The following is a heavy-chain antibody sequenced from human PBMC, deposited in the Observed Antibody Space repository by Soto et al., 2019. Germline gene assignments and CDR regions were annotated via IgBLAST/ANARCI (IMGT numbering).Heavy chain of an antibody. D-gene: IGHD6-19*01. CDR1: GYTFTSYG. J-gene: IGHJ4*02. Sequence: QVQLVQSGAEVKKPGASVKVSCKASGYTFTSYGISWVRQAPGQGLEWMGWISAYNGNTNYAQKLQGRVTMTTDTSTSTGYMELRSLRSDDTAVYYCARDSDDRYSSGLNFDYWGQGTLVTVSS. CDR2: ISAYNGNT. CDR3: ARDSDDRYSSGLNFDY. V-gene: IGHV1-18*01.